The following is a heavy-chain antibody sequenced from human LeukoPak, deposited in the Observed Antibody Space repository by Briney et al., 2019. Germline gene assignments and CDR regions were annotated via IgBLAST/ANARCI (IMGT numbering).Heavy chain of an antibody. V-gene: IGHV4-39*01. J-gene: IGHJ4*02. CDR3: ARCLATGGRVSFDY. CDR1: GGSITSNNYY. D-gene: IGHD6-13*01. Sequence: SETLSLTCTVSGGSITSNNYYWGWIRQPPGKGLEWIGSVYYSGSTRYNPSLRSRVTISADTSKNQFYLKLTSVTAADTAVYYCARCLATGGRVSFDYWGQGTLVTVSS. CDR2: VYYSGST.